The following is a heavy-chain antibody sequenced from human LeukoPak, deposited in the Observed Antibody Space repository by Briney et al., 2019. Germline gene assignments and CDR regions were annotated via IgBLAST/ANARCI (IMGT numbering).Heavy chain of an antibody. CDR3: ASGFGVAATPNLDY. CDR2: IYHSGST. Sequence: PSETLSLTCTVSGYSISSGYYWGWIRQPPGKGLEWIGSIYHSGSTYYNPSLKSRVTISVDTSKNQFSLKLSSVTAADTAVYYCASGFGVAATPNLDYWGQGTLVTVSS. V-gene: IGHV4-38-2*02. CDR1: GYSISSGYY. D-gene: IGHD2-15*01. J-gene: IGHJ4*02.